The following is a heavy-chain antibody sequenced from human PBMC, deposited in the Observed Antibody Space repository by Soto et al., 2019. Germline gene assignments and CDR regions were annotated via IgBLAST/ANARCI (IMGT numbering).Heavy chain of an antibody. D-gene: IGHD6-19*01. J-gene: IGHJ4*02. Sequence: VQLVESGGGVVQPGRSLRLSCAASGFTFSDYAMHWVRQAPGKGLEWVAVVSHDGRNTHYADSVKGRFTISRDSSKNTVFLEITSLRAEDTAGYCGAKGGRQWLVTSDFNYWGQGALVTVSS. V-gene: IGHV3-30*18. CDR1: GFTFSDYA. CDR3: AKGGRQWLVTSDFNY. CDR2: VSHDGRNT.